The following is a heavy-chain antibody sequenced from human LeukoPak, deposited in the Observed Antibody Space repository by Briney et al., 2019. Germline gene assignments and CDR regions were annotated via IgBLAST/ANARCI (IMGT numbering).Heavy chain of an antibody. Sequence: SETLSLTCTVSGGSISSSSYYWGWIRQPPGKGLEWIGSIYYSGSTYYNPSLKSRVTISVDTSKNQFSLKLSSVTAADTAVYYCARARSGVSYDFWSGYNNWFDPWGQGTLVTVSS. D-gene: IGHD3-3*01. CDR1: GGSISSSSYY. CDR2: IYYSGST. CDR3: ARARSGVSYDFWSGYNNWFDP. J-gene: IGHJ5*02. V-gene: IGHV4-39*07.